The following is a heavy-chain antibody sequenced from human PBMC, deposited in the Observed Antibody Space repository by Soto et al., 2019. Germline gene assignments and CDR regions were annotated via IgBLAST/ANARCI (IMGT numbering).Heavy chain of an antibody. Sequence: EVQLVQSGAEVKKPGESLRISCKGSGYSFTSYWISCVRQMPGKGLEWMGRIDPSDSYTNYSPSFQGHVTISADKSISTAYLQWSSLKASDTAMYYCARRYSNHYYYYGMDVWGQGTTVTVSS. D-gene: IGHD4-4*01. CDR1: GYSFTSYW. CDR3: ARRYSNHYYYYGMDV. J-gene: IGHJ6*02. V-gene: IGHV5-10-1*03. CDR2: IDPSDSYT.